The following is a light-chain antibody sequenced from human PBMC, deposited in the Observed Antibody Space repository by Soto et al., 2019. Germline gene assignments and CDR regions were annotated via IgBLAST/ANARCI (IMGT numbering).Light chain of an antibody. Sequence: SELNKPASVSGSPGDTINISCTGNSSDVGGYNYVSWYQQHPGKAPKLMISDVSNRPSGVSYRFSGSKSGNTASLTISGLQAEDEADYYCASYTSSSTYVFGTGT. CDR3: ASYTSSSTYV. CDR2: DVS. V-gene: IGLV2-14*03. CDR1: SSDVGGYNY. J-gene: IGLJ1*01.